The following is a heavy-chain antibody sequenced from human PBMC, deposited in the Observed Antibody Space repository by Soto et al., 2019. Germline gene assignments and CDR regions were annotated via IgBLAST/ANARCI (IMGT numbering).Heavy chain of an antibody. CDR2: ISYDGSNK. CDR1: GFTFSSYG. CDR3: AKIVGATAGDY. Sequence: QVQLVESGGGVVQPGRSLRLSCAASGFTFSSYGMHWVRQAPGKGLEWVAVISYDGSNKYYADSVKGRFTISRDNSKNTLYLQMNSLRAEDTAVYYCAKIVGATAGDYWGQGTLVTVSS. J-gene: IGHJ4*02. V-gene: IGHV3-30*18. D-gene: IGHD1-26*01.